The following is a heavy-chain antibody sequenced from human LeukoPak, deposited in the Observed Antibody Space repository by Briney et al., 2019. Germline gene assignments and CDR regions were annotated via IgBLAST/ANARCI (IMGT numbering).Heavy chain of an antibody. V-gene: IGHV3-7*01. D-gene: IGHD2-2*01. CDR2: IKQDGSEK. CDR1: GFTFSSYW. J-gene: IGHJ4*02. CDR3: ARDLPGKYCSSTSCYGNY. Sequence: PGGSLRLSCAASGFTFSSYWMSWVRQAPGKGLEWVANIKQDGSEKYYVGSVKGRFTISRDNAKNSLYLQMNSLRAEDTAVYYCARDLPGKYCSSTSCYGNYWGQGTLVTVSS.